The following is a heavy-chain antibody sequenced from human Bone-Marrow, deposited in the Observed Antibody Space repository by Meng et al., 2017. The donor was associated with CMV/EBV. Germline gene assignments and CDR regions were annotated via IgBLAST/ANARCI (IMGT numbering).Heavy chain of an antibody. CDR2: ISSSSSTI. CDR1: GFTFSSYS. D-gene: IGHD6-13*01. J-gene: IGHJ6*02. Sequence: GESLKISCAASGFTFSSYSMNWVRQAPGKGLEWVSYISSSSSTIYYADSVKGRFTISRDNAKNSLYLQMNSLRAEDTAVYYCARDFSKGPYYYYGMDVWGQGTTVTVSS. V-gene: IGHV3-48*04. CDR3: ARDFSKGPYYYYGMDV.